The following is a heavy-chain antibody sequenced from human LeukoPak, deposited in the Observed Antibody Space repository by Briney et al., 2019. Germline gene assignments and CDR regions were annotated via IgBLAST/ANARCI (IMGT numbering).Heavy chain of an antibody. D-gene: IGHD2-2*01. CDR2: IVVGSGNT. J-gene: IGHJ2*01. CDR1: GFTFTSSA. CDR3: AAAGVVPAAIYFDL. Sequence: ASVKVSCKASGFTFTSSAVQWVRQARGQRLEWIGWIVVGSGNTNYAQKFQERVTITRDMSTSTAHMELSSLRSEDTAVYYCAAAGVVPAAIYFDLWGRGTLVTVSS. V-gene: IGHV1-58*01.